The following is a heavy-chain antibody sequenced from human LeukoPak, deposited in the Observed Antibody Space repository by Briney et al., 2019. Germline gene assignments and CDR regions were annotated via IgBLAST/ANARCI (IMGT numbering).Heavy chain of an antibody. D-gene: IGHD3-22*01. CDR3: ARDNDSSGTPQRTFDY. CDR2: TSHGGHT. V-gene: IGHV4-34*01. J-gene: IGHJ4*02. CDR1: GFTFSSYS. Sequence: GSLRLSCAASGFTFSSYSMNWVRQPPGKGLEWIGETSHGGHTNYNPSLKSRVTISIDTSKNQFSLKLTSVTAADTAVYYCARDNDSSGTPQRTFDYWGQGTLVTVSS.